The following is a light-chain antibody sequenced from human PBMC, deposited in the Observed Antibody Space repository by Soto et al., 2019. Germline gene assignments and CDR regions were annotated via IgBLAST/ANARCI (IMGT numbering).Light chain of an antibody. V-gene: IGLV1-47*01. CDR1: RTNIGTNY. J-gene: IGLJ3*02. CDR3: SACDDRLSVV. CDR2: GND. Sequence: QSVLTQPPSASGTPGQTVTISCSGSRTNIGTNYVYWYQQFPGTAPKLLIFGNDKRPSGVPERFSASKSGTSASLAISGLRSEDDAYYYCSACDDRLSVVFGGGTKVTVL.